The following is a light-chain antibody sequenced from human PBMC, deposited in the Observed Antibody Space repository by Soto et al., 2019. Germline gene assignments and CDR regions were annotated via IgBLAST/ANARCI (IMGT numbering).Light chain of an antibody. CDR1: ESVSSSF. CDR3: QQYGSSPTT. V-gene: IGKV3-20*01. CDR2: RTS. Sequence: EVVLTQSPGTLSLSPGERATLSCRASESVSSSFLTWYQQKPGQAPRLLIYRTSNRVTSIPDRFSGSGSGTDFTLTISRLEPEDSAVYHCQQYGSSPTTFGQGTKVDIK. J-gene: IGKJ1*01.